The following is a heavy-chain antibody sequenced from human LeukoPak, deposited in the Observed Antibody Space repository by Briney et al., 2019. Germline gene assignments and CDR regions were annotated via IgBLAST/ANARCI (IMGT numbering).Heavy chain of an antibody. D-gene: IGHD6-13*01. CDR1: GGSISSHY. Sequence: SETLSLTCTLSGGSISSHYWSWIRQPPGKGLDGIGYIYYSGSTNYNPSLKRRVTISVDTSKNQFSLKLSSVTAADTAVYYCARVGAAAGYYYMDVWGKGTTVTVSS. CDR3: ARVGAAAGYYYMDV. V-gene: IGHV4-59*11. CDR2: IYYSGST. J-gene: IGHJ6*03.